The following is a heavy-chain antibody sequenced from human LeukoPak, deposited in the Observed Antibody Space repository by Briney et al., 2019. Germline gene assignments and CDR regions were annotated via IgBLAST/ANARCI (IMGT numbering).Heavy chain of an antibody. CDR3: ARGFTFDWLLYYFDY. CDR1: GYTFTGYY. V-gene: IGHV1-2*02. Sequence: ASVKVSCKASGYTFTGYYMHWVRQAPGQGLEWMGWINPNSGGTNYAQKFQGRVTMTRNTSISTAYMELSSLRSEDTAVYYCARGFTFDWLLYYFDYWGQGTLVTVSS. D-gene: IGHD3-9*01. J-gene: IGHJ4*02. CDR2: INPNSGGT.